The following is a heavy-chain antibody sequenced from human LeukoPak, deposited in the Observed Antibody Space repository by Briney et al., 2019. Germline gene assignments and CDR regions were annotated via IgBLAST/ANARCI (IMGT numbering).Heavy chain of an antibody. D-gene: IGHD6-13*01. CDR2: IYYSGST. CDR3: ARRITAAVYGLDP. CDR1: GDSISSSSYY. Sequence: SETLSLTCTVSGDSISSSSYYWGWIRQPPGKGLEWIGSIYYSGSTYYNPSLKSRVTISVDTSKNQFSLKLSSVTAADTAVYYCARRITAAVYGLDPWGQRTLVTVSS. J-gene: IGHJ5*02. V-gene: IGHV4-39*01.